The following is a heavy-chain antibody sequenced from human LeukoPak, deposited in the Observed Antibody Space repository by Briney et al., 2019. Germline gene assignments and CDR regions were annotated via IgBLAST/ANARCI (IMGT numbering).Heavy chain of an antibody. J-gene: IGHJ5*02. CDR3: ARSRRGYGDHAATRECHL. D-gene: IGHD4-17*01. Sequence: ASVKVSCKASGCTFTSYDINWVRQATGQGLEWMGWMNPNSGNTTYAQKFQVRVTMTRNTSISRAYMELGSLRSEDTAVYYCARSRRGYGDHAATRECHLWAQGPLVSVSS. CDR2: MNPNSGNT. CDR1: GCTFTSYD. V-gene: IGHV1-8*01.